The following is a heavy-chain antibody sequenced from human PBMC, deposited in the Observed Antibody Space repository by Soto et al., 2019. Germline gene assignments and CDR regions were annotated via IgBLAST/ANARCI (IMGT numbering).Heavy chain of an antibody. D-gene: IGHD6-19*01. V-gene: IGHV3-53*05. Sequence: PGGSLRLSCAASGFTVSRNYMTWVRRAPGKGLEWVSIIYGGGNTYYADSVKGRFTISRDNSKNTLYLEMNSLRVEDTAVYYCAREWSISVAAPGYWGQGTLVTVSS. CDR2: IYGGGNT. J-gene: IGHJ4*02. CDR1: GFTVSRNY. CDR3: AREWSISVAAPGY.